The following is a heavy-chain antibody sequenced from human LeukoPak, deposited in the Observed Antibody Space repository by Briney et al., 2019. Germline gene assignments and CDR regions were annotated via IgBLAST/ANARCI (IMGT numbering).Heavy chain of an antibody. Sequence: GGSLRLPCAASGLPFNSSEMNWLRQAPGKGLEGVSYISSSASKIFYVHSVKGRFTITRDNAKNSMYLQMNSLRADDTAVYYCARDRDSEYGYNGFDPWGQGTMVTVSS. V-gene: IGHV3-48*03. J-gene: IGHJ5*02. D-gene: IGHD4-17*01. CDR1: GLPFNSSE. CDR2: ISSSASKI. CDR3: ARDRDSEYGYNGFDP.